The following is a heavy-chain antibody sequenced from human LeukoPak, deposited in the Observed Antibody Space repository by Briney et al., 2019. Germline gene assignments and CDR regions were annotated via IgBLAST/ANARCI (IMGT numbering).Heavy chain of an antibody. Sequence: SETLSLTCAVSGGSISSGGYSWSWIRQPPGKGLEWIGYIYHSGSTYYSPSLKSRVTISVDRSKNQFSLKLSSVTAADTAVYYCARARDYGSGSYAFDIWGQGTMVTVSS. J-gene: IGHJ3*02. V-gene: IGHV4-30-2*01. D-gene: IGHD3-10*01. CDR3: ARARDYGSGSYAFDI. CDR1: GGSISSGGYS. CDR2: IYHSGST.